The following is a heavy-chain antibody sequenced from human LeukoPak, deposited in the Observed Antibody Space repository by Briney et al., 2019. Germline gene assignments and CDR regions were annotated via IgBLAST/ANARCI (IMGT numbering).Heavy chain of an antibody. CDR1: GGSISSYY. CDR3: ARGDDILTGYPYLNWFDP. J-gene: IGHJ5*02. CDR2: IYYSGST. D-gene: IGHD3-9*01. V-gene: IGHV4-59*01. Sequence: PSETLSLTCTVSGGSISSYYWSWIRQPPGKGLEWIGYIYYSGSTNYNPSLKSRVTISVDTSKNQFSLKLSSVTAADTAVYYCARGDDILTGYPYLNWFDPWGQGTLVTVSS.